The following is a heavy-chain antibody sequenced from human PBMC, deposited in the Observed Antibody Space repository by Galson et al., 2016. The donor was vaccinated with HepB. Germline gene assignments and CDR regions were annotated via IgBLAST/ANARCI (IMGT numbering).Heavy chain of an antibody. CDR2: KSKDGRNK. Sequence: SLRLSCAASGFTLSSSAMHWVRQAPGKGLEWVAVKSKDGRNKYYADSVGGRFTVSSDNSNNTLFLQMKTLRAEDTAVYYCARRGPRHGRSPRHGDYDYFDSWGQGTLVTISS. CDR3: ARRGPRHGRSPRHGDYDYFDS. J-gene: IGHJ4*02. V-gene: IGHV3-30*04. CDR1: GFTLSSSA. D-gene: IGHD4-17*01.